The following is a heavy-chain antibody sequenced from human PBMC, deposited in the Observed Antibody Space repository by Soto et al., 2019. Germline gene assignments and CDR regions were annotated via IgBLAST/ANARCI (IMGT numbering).Heavy chain of an antibody. CDR1: GFTFSSYA. J-gene: IGHJ4*02. Sequence: QVQLVESGGGVVQPGRSLRLSCAASGFTFSSYAMHWVSQAPGKGLEWVAVISYDGSNKYYADSVKGRFTISRDNSKNTLYLQMNSLRAEDTAVYYCARGGTWIQLWESFEYWGQGTLVTVSS. D-gene: IGHD5-18*01. V-gene: IGHV3-30-3*01. CDR2: ISYDGSNK. CDR3: ARGGTWIQLWESFEY.